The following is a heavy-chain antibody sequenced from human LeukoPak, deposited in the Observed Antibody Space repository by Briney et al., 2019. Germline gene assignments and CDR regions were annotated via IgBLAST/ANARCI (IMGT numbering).Heavy chain of an antibody. CDR1: GGSISSYY. J-gene: IGHJ4*02. Sequence: PSETLSLTCTVSGGSISSYYWSWIRQPLGKGLEWIGHIYYSGSTNYNPSLKSRVTISIDTSKNQFSLRLSSVTAADTAVYYCARDLVGYFDYWGQGALVIVSS. CDR2: IYYSGST. V-gene: IGHV4-59*01. CDR3: ARDLVGYFDY. D-gene: IGHD2-2*01.